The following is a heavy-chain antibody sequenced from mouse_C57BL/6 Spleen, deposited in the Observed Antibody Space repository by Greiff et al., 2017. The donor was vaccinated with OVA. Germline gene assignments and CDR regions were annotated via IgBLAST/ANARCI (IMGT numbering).Heavy chain of an antibody. Sequence: QVQLQQSGAELVKPGASVKISCKASGYAFSSYWMNWVKQRPGKGLEWIGQIYPGDGDTYYNGKFKGKATMTADKSSSTAYMQLSSLTSEDSAVYYCARTSDYAPFAYWGHGALVTVSA. CDR2: IYPGDGDT. V-gene: IGHV1-80*01. J-gene: IGHJ3*01. CDR3: ARTSDYAPFAY. CDR1: GYAFSSYW. D-gene: IGHD2-4*01.